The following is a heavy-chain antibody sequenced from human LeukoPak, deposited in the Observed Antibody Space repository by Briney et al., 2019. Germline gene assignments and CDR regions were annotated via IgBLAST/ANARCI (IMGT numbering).Heavy chain of an antibody. J-gene: IGHJ5*02. CDR3: ARGADYYDSSGYKWFDP. Sequence: SETLSLTCTVSGGSIGSYYWSWIRQPPGKGLEWIGYIYHSGSTNYNPSLKSRVTISIDTSKNQFSLKLSSVTAADTAVYYCARGADYYDSSGYKWFDPWGQGTLVTVSS. CDR2: IYHSGST. D-gene: IGHD3-22*01. CDR1: GGSIGSYY. V-gene: IGHV4-59*01.